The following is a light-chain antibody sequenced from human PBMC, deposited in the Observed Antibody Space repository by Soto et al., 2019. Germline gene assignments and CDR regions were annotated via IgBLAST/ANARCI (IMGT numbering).Light chain of an antibody. CDR3: AAWDDSLNGRV. J-gene: IGLJ3*02. V-gene: IGLV1-44*01. Sequence: QSVLTQPPSASGTPGQRVTIPCSGSSSNIGRNTVNWYQQLPGTAPTLLIYSNNQRPSGVPDRFSGSKSGTSASLAISGLQSEDEADYYCAAWDDSLNGRVFGGGTKVTVL. CDR2: SNN. CDR1: SSNIGRNT.